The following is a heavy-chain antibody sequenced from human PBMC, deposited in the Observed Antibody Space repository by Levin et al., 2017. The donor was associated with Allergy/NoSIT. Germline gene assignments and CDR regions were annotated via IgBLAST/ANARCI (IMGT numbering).Heavy chain of an antibody. V-gene: IGHV1-46*01. CDR1: GYTFTSYY. D-gene: IGHD6-6*01. J-gene: IGHJ4*02. CDR2: INPSGGST. CDR3: VLVSRIDY. Sequence: GESLKISCKASGYTFTSYYMHWVRQAPGQGLEWMGIINPSGGSTSYAQKFQGRVTMTRDTSTSTVYMELSSLRSEDTAVYYCVLVSRIDYWGQGTLVTVSS.